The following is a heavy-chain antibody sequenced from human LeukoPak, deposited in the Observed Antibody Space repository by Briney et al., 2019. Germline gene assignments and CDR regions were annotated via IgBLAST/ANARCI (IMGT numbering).Heavy chain of an antibody. CDR2: INHSGST. CDR1: GGSFSGYY. Sequence: SETLSLTCAVYGGSFSGYYWSWIRQPPGKGLEWIGEINHSGSTNYNPSLKSRVTISVETSKSKFSLKLSSVSAGNTSMYYCAGGPPLVVTAIPGTQGLYYYYGMDVWGQGTTVTVSS. CDR3: AGGPPLVVTAIPGTQGLYYYYGMDV. J-gene: IGHJ6*02. V-gene: IGHV4-34*01. D-gene: IGHD2-21*02.